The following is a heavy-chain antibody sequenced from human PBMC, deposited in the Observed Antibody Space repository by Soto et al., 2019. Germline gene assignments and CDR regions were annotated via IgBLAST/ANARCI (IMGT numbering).Heavy chain of an antibody. V-gene: IGHV2-70*11. D-gene: IGHD3-10*01. CDR2: IDWDDDK. Sequence: SGPTLVNPTQTLTLTCTFSGFSLGTSGMCVSWIRKPPGKALEWLARIDWDDDKYYSTSLKTRLTISKDTSKNQVVLTMTNMDPVDTATYYCARVYHYYGSPLIDYWGQGTLVTVSS. CDR3: ARVYHYYGSPLIDY. J-gene: IGHJ4*02. CDR1: GFSLGTSGMC.